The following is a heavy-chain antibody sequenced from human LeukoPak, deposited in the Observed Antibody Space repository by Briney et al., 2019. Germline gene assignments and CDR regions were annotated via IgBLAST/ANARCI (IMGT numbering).Heavy chain of an antibody. CDR3: AKDPRGSIAARKIFEY. CDR1: GYTFTGHY. D-gene: IGHD6-6*01. J-gene: IGHJ4*02. CDR2: INPNNGGT. V-gene: IGHV1-2*02. Sequence: ASVKVSCKASGYTFTGHYMHWVRQAPGQGLEWMGWINPNNGGTNYAQRFQGRVTMTRDTSISTGYMEVNRLRSDDTAVYYCAKDPRGSIAARKIFEYWGQGTLVTVSS.